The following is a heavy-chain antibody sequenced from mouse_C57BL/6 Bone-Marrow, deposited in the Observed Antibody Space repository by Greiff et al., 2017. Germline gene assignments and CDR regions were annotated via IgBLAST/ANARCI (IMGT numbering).Heavy chain of an antibody. Sequence: VQLQQSGAELVKPGASVKLSCTASGFNIKDYYMHWVKQRTEQGLEWIGRIDPEDGETKYAPNFQGKATITADTSSNTAYLQLSSLTSEDTAVYYCAPPYYYGSSYAMDYWGQGTSVTVSS. CDR3: APPYYYGSSYAMDY. J-gene: IGHJ4*01. CDR2: IDPEDGET. CDR1: GFNIKDYY. V-gene: IGHV14-2*01. D-gene: IGHD1-1*01.